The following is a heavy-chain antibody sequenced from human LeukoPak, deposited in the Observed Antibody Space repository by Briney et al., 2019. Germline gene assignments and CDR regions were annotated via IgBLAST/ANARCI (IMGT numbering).Heavy chain of an antibody. D-gene: IGHD3-3*01. CDR3: AVDFWRSQCFDY. CDR2: IIPIFGIA. Sequence: SVKVSCKASGGTFSSYAISWVRQAPGQGLEWMGRIIPIFGIANYAQKFQGRVTITADKSTSTAYMELSSLRSEDTAVYYCAVDFWRSQCFDYWGQGTLVTVSS. V-gene: IGHV1-69*04. CDR1: GGTFSSYA. J-gene: IGHJ4*02.